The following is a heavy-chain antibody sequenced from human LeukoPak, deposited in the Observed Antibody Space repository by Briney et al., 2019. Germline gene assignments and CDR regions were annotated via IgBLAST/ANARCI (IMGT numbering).Heavy chain of an antibody. V-gene: IGHV1-2*02. CDR2: INPNSGGT. CDR1: GYTFTGYY. Sequence: ASVKVSCKASGYTFTGYYMHWVRQAPGQGLEWMGWINPNSGGTNYAQKFQGRVTMTRDTSISTAYMELSRLRSDDTAMYYCARGGYILTTNWFDPWGQGTLVTVSS. J-gene: IGHJ5*02. CDR3: ARGGYILTTNWFDP. D-gene: IGHD3-9*01.